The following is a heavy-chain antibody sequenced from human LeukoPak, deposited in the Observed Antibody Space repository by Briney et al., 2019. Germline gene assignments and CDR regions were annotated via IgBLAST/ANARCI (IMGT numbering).Heavy chain of an antibody. CDR2: ISSNGGST. Sequence: GGSLRLSCSASGFTFSSYAMHWVRQAPGKGLEYVSAISSNGGSTYYADSVKGRFTISRDNSKNTLYLQMSSLRAEDTAVYYCAPSPYYYESSGYSAWGQGTLVTVSS. D-gene: IGHD3-22*01. J-gene: IGHJ5*02. CDR1: GFTFSSYA. V-gene: IGHV3-64D*06. CDR3: APSPYYYESSGYSA.